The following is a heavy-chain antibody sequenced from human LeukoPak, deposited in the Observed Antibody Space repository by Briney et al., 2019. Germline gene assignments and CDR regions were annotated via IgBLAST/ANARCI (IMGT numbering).Heavy chain of an antibody. CDR2: ISSSSSYI. Sequence: PGGSLRLSCAASGFTFSSYSMNWVRQAPGKGLEWVSSISSSSSYIYYADSVKGRFTISRDNAKNSLYLQMNSPRAKDTAVYYCARDRGYSSGWYAGRMFDYWGQGTLVTVSS. CDR1: GFTFSSYS. CDR3: ARDRGYSSGWYAGRMFDY. J-gene: IGHJ4*02. D-gene: IGHD6-19*01. V-gene: IGHV3-21*01.